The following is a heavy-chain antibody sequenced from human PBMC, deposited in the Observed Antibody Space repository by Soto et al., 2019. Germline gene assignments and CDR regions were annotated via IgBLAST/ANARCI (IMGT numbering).Heavy chain of an antibody. D-gene: IGHD3-22*01. V-gene: IGHV2-26*01. CDR1: GFSLSNARMG. CDR2: IFSNDEK. CDR3: ARIVRPQTYDYDSSGYHWMHAFEI. Sequence: QVTLKESGPVLVKPTETLTLTCTVSGFSLSNARMGVSWIRQPPGKALEWLAHIFSNDEKSYSTSLKSRLTISKHTSKSQVVLTMTNMDPVDTATYYCARIVRPQTYDYDSSGYHWMHAFEIWGQGTLFTVSS. J-gene: IGHJ3*02.